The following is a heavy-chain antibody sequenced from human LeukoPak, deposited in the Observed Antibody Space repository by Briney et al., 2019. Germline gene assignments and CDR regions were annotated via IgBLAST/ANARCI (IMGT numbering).Heavy chain of an antibody. V-gene: IGHV3-48*01. D-gene: IGHD1-26*01. CDR1: GFTFSSYG. CDR3: ARGSGSSGLVV. CDR2: ISSSSSTI. Sequence: GGALRLSCAASGFTFSSYGMNWVRQAPGKGLEWVSYISSSSSTIYYADPVKGRFTISRDNAKNSLYLQMNSLRAEDTAVYYCARGSGSSGLVVWGQGTLVTVSS. J-gene: IGHJ4*02.